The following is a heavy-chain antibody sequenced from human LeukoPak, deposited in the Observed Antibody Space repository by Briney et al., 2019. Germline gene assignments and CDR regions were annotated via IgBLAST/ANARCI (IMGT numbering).Heavy chain of an antibody. J-gene: IGHJ4*02. CDR1: GGSFSGYY. CDR2: INHSGST. V-gene: IGHV4-34*01. D-gene: IGHD5-18*01. Sequence: SETLSLTCAVYGGSFSGYYWSWIRQPPGKGLEWIGEINHSGSTNYNPSLKSRVTISVDTSKNQFSLKLSSVTAADTAVYYCATPRGYSYAYHYWGQGTLLTVSS. CDR3: ATPRGYSYAYHY.